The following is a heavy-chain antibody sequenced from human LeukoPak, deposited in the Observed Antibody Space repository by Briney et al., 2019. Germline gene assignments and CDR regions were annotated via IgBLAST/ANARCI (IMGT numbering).Heavy chain of an antibody. V-gene: IGHV4-59*01. CDR1: GGSISSYY. Sequence: PSETLSLTCTVSGGSISSYYWSWIRQPPGKGLERIGYIYYSGSTNYNPSLKSRVTISVDTSKNQFSLKLSSVTAADTAVYYCARDSPIVGATDSWGQGTLVTVSS. D-gene: IGHD1-26*01. J-gene: IGHJ5*02. CDR2: IYYSGST. CDR3: ARDSPIVGATDS.